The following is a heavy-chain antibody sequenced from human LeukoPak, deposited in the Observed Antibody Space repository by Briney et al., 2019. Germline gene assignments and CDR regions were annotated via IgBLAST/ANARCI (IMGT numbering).Heavy chain of an antibody. J-gene: IGHJ4*02. CDR3: ARFSGWPSSPFDY. V-gene: IGHV4-59*01. Sequence: PSETLSLTCTVSGGSISSYYWSWIRQPPGKGLEWIGYIYYSGSTNYNPSLKSRVTMSVDTSKNQFSLKLSSVTAADTAVYYCARFSGWPSSPFDYWGQGTLVTVSS. CDR1: GGSISSYY. CDR2: IYYSGST. D-gene: IGHD6-19*01.